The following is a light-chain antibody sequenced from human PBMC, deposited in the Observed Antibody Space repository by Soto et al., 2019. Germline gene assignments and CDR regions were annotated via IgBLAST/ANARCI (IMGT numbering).Light chain of an antibody. J-gene: IGKJ1*01. Sequence: DIQMTQSPSSLSPSVGDRVIITCRASQNINNFLNWYQRKPGKAPNLLIYDASIFQSGVPSRFSGSGSGTDFTLTISSLQPEDFATYYCQQSYTTPWTFGQGTKVEIK. V-gene: IGKV1-39*01. CDR3: QQSYTTPWT. CDR1: QNINNF. CDR2: DAS.